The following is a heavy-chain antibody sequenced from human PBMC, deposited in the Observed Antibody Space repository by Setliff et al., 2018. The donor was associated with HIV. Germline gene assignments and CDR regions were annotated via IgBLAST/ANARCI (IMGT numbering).Heavy chain of an antibody. V-gene: IGHV3-30*01. J-gene: IGHJ2*01. CDR2: ISFDGTKT. Sequence: LRLSCVASGFTFSTFAMNWVRQAPGKGLEWVSVISFDGTKTSYADSVKGRFTISRHNSKNTLYLQMNSLRAEDTAVYYCARDLGPNWYFDLWGRGTLVTV. CDR3: ARDLGPNWYFDL. CDR1: GFTFSTFA.